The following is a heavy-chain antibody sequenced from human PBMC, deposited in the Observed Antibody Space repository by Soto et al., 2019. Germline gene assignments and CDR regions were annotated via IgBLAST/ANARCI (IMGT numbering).Heavy chain of an antibody. V-gene: IGHV4-59*01. CDR3: ARDAGVNDD. J-gene: IGHJ4*02. Sequence: ETLSLTCTVSGGSISSYYWSWIRQPPGKGLEWIGYIYYSGSTNYNPSLKSRVTISVDTSKNQFSLKLSSVTAADTAVYYCARDAGVNDDCGQGTLVTVSS. CDR1: GGSISSYY. D-gene: IGHD2-8*01. CDR2: IYYSGST.